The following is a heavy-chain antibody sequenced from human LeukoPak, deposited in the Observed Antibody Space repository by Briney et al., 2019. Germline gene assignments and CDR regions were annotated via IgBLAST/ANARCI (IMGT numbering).Heavy chain of an antibody. CDR2: IFYSGRT. CDR3: ARRIDSGGWYRDDY. J-gene: IGHJ4*02. D-gene: IGHD6-19*01. V-gene: IGHV4-59*08. Sequence: SETLSLTCTVSGDTISSYYWTWLRQPPGRGLEWVGYIFYSGRTSFNLFLKGRVTISVAKSKIHLSLKLSAVTAADTAIYYRARRIDSGGWYRDDYWGQGILVTVSS. CDR1: GDTISSYY.